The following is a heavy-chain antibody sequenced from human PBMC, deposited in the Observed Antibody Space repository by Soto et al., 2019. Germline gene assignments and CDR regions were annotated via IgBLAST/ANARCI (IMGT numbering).Heavy chain of an antibody. J-gene: IGHJ3*02. D-gene: IGHD3-16*02. CDR3: AKVGAWGGSYRLAPNRNAFDI. V-gene: IGHV3-9*01. Sequence: GGSLRLSCAASGFTFDDYAMHWVRQAPGKGLEWVSGISWNSGSIGYADSVKGRFTISRDNAKNSLYLQMNSLRAEDTALYYCAKVGAWGGSYRLAPNRNAFDIWGQGTMVTVSS. CDR1: GFTFDDYA. CDR2: ISWNSGSI.